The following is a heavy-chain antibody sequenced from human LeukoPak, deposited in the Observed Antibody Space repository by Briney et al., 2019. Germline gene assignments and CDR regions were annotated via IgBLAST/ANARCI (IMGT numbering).Heavy chain of an antibody. Sequence: KPSETLSLTCGVYGGSFSGYYWSWIRQPPGKGLEWIGEINHSGSTNYNPSLKSRVTISVDTSKNQFSLKLSSVTAADTAVYYCASLLTGYTLDYWGQGTLVTVSS. J-gene: IGHJ4*02. CDR1: GGSFSGYY. CDR2: INHSGST. V-gene: IGHV4-34*01. D-gene: IGHD7-27*01. CDR3: ASLLTGYTLDY.